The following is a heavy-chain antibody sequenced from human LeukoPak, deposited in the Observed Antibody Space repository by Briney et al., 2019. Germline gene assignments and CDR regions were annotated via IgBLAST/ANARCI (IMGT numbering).Heavy chain of an antibody. J-gene: IGHJ5*02. V-gene: IGHV3-7*01. CDR2: INEDGSEK. CDR3: ARIYLKMASAS. CDR1: GFTVSNEN. D-gene: IGHD2-8*01. Sequence: GGSLRLSCAASGFTVSNENINWVRQAPGKGLEWVANINEDGSEKYYVDSVKGRFTISRDNAKKSVSLQMNSLRADDTAVYYCARIYLKMASASWGQGTLVIVSS.